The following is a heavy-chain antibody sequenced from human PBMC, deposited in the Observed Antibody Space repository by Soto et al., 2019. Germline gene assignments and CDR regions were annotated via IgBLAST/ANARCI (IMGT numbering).Heavy chain of an antibody. V-gene: IGHV1-18*01. CDR2: INPYNGNT. CDR3: ASVPAYSTRWSSDPRFDP. D-gene: IGHD6-13*01. Sequence: QVLLVQSGAAVKTPGASVKISCQASGYTFTNYGITWVRQTPGQGFEWMAWINPYNGNTNYAQNLQGRVTMTTDTSTSTVYMELRSLRSDDTAVYYWASVPAYSTRWSSDPRFDPWGQGTLVTVSS. CDR1: GYTFTNYG. J-gene: IGHJ5*02.